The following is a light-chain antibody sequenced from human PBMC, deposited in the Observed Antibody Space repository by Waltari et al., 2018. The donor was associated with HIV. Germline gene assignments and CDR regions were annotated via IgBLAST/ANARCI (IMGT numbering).Light chain of an antibody. CDR3: QHYNTYPWT. Sequence: IQMTQSPSTLSASVGDRVTITCRASQSFSSWLAWYQQKPGKAPKLLVYKASSLETGVPSRFSGSGSGTEFTLTISRLQPDDCATYYCQHYNTYPWTFGQGTKVEIK. CDR1: QSFSSW. V-gene: IGKV1-5*03. J-gene: IGKJ1*01. CDR2: KAS.